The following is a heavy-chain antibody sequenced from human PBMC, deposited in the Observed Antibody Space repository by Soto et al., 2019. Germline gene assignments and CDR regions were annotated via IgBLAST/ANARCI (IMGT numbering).Heavy chain of an antibody. V-gene: IGHV1-2*02. CDR1: GYTFAEFY. J-gene: IGHJ5*02. D-gene: IGHD2-15*01. Sequence: QIELVQSGAEVTKSGASVKVSCKTSGYTFAEFYVHWVRQVPGQGLEWMGWINPNTGGTHYAVNFQDRFTMPRDTSIRTAYMELARLRSDDTATYYCARDGNYYTSGEGHWFDPWGQGTLITVSP. CDR2: INPNTGGT. CDR3: ARDGNYYTSGEGHWFDP.